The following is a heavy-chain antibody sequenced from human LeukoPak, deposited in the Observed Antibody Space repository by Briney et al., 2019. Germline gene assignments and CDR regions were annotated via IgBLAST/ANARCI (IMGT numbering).Heavy chain of an antibody. D-gene: IGHD6-13*01. CDR3: AKDLLGVAAGNY. J-gene: IGHJ4*02. Sequence: GGSPRLSCAASGFTFSSHGMSWVRQGPGKGLEWVSGISGSGGDTYYADSVKGRFTISRDNSKSTLYLQMNSLRAEDTAVYSCAKDLLGVAAGNYWGQGTLVTVSS. CDR2: ISGSGGDT. V-gene: IGHV3-23*01. CDR1: GFTFSSHG.